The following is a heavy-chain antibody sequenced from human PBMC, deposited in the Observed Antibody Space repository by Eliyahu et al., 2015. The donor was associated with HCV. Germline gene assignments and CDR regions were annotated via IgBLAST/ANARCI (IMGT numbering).Heavy chain of an antibody. CDR3: ARVHSSSALIFDY. V-gene: IGHV4-61*02. D-gene: IGHD6-6*01. Sequence: QVQLQESGPGLVKPSQTLSLTCTVSGGSISSGSYYWSWIRQPAGKGLEWIGRIYTSGSTKNNPSLNSRVTISVDTSKNQFSLKLSSVTAADTAVYYCARVHSSSALIFDYWGQGTLVTVSS. CDR1: GGSISSGSYY. J-gene: IGHJ4*02. CDR2: IYTSGST.